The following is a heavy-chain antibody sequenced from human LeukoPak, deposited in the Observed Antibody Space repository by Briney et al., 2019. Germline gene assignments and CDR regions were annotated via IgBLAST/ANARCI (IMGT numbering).Heavy chain of an antibody. J-gene: IGHJ5*02. Sequence: PGGSLRLSCAASGFTFSNAWMNWVRQAPGKGLEWVSSISSSSSYIYSADSVKGRFTISRDNAKNSLYLQMNSLRVEDTAVYYCARRPLSWYAASNNWFDPWGQGTLVTVSS. CDR1: GFTFSNAW. CDR2: ISSSSSYI. CDR3: ARRPLSWYAASNNWFDP. V-gene: IGHV3-21*01. D-gene: IGHD6-13*01.